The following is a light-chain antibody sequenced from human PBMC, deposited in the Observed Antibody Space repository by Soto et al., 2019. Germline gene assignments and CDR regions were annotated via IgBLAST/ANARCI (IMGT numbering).Light chain of an antibody. CDR1: QSLTTN. V-gene: IGKV3-15*01. J-gene: IGKJ5*01. CDR2: DAS. CDR3: QQYDDWPLT. Sequence: TQYVCTRSVYPAERAILPCRASQSLTTNLAWYQQKPGQAPRLLIHDASTRATGIPARFSGSGSGTEFTLTISSLQSEDFAVYFCQQYDDWPLTLCQGTLLEIK.